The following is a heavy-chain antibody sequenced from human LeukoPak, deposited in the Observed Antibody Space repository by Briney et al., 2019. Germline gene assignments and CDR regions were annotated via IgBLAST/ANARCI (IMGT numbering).Heavy chain of an antibody. D-gene: IGHD6-13*01. J-gene: IGHJ4*02. CDR2: ISSNGGST. CDR1: GFTFSSYA. V-gene: IGHV3-64*01. Sequence: PGGSLRLSCAASGFTFSSYAMHWVRQAPGKGLEYVSAISSNGGSTYYANSVKSRFTISRDNSKNTLYLQMGSLRAEDMAVYCCARARGSSWAHFDYWGQGTLVTVSS. CDR3: ARARGSSWAHFDY.